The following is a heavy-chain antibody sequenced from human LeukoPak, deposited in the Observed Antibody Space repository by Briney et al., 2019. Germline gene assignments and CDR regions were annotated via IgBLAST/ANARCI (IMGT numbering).Heavy chain of an antibody. V-gene: IGHV1-18*01. D-gene: IGHD6-13*01. CDR3: ASTGYSSSWYEYFQH. Sequence: ASVKVSCKASGYTFTSYGISWVRQAPGQGLEWMGWISAYNGNTNYAQKLQGRVTMTTDTSTSTAYMELRSLRSDDTAVYYCASTGYSSSWYEYFQHWGQGTLVTVSS. CDR2: ISAYNGNT. J-gene: IGHJ1*01. CDR1: GYTFTSYG.